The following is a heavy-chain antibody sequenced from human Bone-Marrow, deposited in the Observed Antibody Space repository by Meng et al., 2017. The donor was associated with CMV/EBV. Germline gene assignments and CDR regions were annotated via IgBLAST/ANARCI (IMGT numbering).Heavy chain of an antibody. CDR2: VSDSGST. V-gene: IGHV4-59*01. J-gene: IGHJ4*02. CDR1: RASISSFY. CDR3: ARGTGTTQHYFDY. Sequence: ADTLSLTCTVPRASISSFYWSWIRQPPGKGLQWIGYVSDSGSTKYNPTLESGGTISRDRSRNQFYLNLNSVTAADTAMYFCARGTGTTQHYFDYWGQGMLVTVSS. D-gene: IGHD1-1*01.